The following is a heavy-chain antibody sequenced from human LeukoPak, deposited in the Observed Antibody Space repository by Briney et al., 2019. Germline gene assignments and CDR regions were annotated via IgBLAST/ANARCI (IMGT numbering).Heavy chain of an antibody. CDR3: ARFLVGALDY. Sequence: SRTLSXTCXISGDSVSINSAAWNWVRQSAWRGIEWLGRTYYRSKWYNDYAVSVKSPITINPATSKNQFSLQLNSVTPEDTAVYYCARFLVGALDYWGQGTLVTVSS. CDR2: TYYRSKWYN. D-gene: IGHD1-26*01. J-gene: IGHJ4*02. V-gene: IGHV6-1*01. CDR1: GDSVSINSAA.